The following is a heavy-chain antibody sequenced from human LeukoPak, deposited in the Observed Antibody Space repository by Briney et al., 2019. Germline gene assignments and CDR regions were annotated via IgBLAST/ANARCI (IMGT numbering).Heavy chain of an antibody. CDR2: INPNSGGT. CDR1: GYTFTGYY. D-gene: IGHD6-13*01. V-gene: IGHV1-2*02. J-gene: IGHJ5*02. Sequence: ASVKVSCKASGYTFTGYYMHWVRQAPGQGLEWMGWINPNSGGTNYAQKFQGRVTMTRDTSISTAYMELSRLRSDDTAVYYCARDKQQLIPFNWFDPWGQGTLVTVSS. CDR3: ARDKQQLIPFNWFDP.